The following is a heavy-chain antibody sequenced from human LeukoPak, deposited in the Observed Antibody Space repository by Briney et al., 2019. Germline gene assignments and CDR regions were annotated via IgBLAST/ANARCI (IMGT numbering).Heavy chain of an antibody. Sequence: PSETLSLTCTVSGGSISSSSYYWGWIRQPPGKGLEWIGSIYYSGSTYYNPSLKSRVTISVDTSKNQFSLKLSSVTAADTAVYYCARVKSYYGSGSYYNSGDRPDNWFDPWGQGTLVTVSS. D-gene: IGHD3-10*01. CDR1: GGSISSSSYY. J-gene: IGHJ5*02. V-gene: IGHV4-39*07. CDR2: IYYSGST. CDR3: ARVKSYYGSGSYYNSGDRPDNWFDP.